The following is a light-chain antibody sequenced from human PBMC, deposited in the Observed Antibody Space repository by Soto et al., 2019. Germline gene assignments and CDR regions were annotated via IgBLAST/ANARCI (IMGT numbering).Light chain of an antibody. CDR2: DAS. V-gene: IGKV3-11*01. CDR3: QQRSSWPRT. Sequence: EIVLTQSRATLSLSPGEIATLSCRASQSLSTYLAWYQQKPGLAPRLLIYDASNRATGIPARFSGSGSGTDFTLTISSLEPEDFAVYYCQQRSSWPRTFGQGTKLQIK. CDR1: QSLSTY. J-gene: IGKJ2*01.